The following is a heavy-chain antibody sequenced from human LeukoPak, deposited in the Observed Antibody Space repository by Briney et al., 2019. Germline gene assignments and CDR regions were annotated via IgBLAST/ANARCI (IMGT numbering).Heavy chain of an antibody. J-gene: IGHJ4*02. CDR1: GFTFSSYS. D-gene: IGHD1-26*01. V-gene: IGHV3-48*04. CDR2: ISSSSSTI. Sequence: PGGSLRLSCAASGFTFSSYSMNWVRQAPGKGLEWVSYISSSSSTIYYADSVKGRFTISRDNAKNSLYLQMNSLRAEDTAVYYCARGSGSYRNDYWGQGTLVTVSS. CDR3: ARGSGSYRNDY.